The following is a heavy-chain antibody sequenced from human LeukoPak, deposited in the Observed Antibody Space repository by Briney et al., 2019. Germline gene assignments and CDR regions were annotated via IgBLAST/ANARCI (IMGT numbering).Heavy chain of an antibody. Sequence: XYXXGWIRQPPGKXXEXXGSIYYSGSTYYNPSLKSRVTISVDTSKNQFSLKLSSVTAADTAVYYCARRSGKKYYFDCWGQGTLVTVSS. CDR3: ARRSGKKYYFDC. V-gene: IGHV4-39*01. J-gene: IGHJ4*02. CDR1: XYX. D-gene: IGHD4-23*01. CDR2: IYYSGST.